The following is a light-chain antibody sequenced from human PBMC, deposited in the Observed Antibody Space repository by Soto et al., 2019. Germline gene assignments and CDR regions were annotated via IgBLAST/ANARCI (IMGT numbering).Light chain of an antibody. CDR2: AAS. CDR1: QSVGRN. Sequence: EIVVTQSPGILSVSPGDRATLSCRASQSVGRNLAWYQQTPGQAPTLLIYAASTRATGLPARFSGSGSVTDFTLTISSLQSEDFAVYYCQEYSKWTLFTVGPGTRVDIK. J-gene: IGKJ3*01. CDR3: QEYSKWTLFT. V-gene: IGKV3-15*01.